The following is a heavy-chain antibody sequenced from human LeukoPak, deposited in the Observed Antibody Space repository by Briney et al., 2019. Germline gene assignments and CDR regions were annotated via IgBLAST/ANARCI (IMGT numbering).Heavy chain of an antibody. CDR3: ARVTDFWNGYYDSYFDY. CDR1: GGSIRGNY. V-gene: IGHV4-34*01. Sequence: SETLSLTCSVSGGSIRGNYWSWIRQTRGKGLEWIGEVNYSGNTNYNPSVKSRVAISVDMSKNHLSLRLNSVTAADTAVYYCARVTDFWNGYYDSYFDYWGQGALVIVSS. CDR2: VNYSGNT. D-gene: IGHD3-3*01. J-gene: IGHJ4*02.